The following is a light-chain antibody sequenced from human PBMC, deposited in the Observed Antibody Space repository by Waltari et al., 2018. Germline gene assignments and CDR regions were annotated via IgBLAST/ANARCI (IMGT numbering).Light chain of an antibody. V-gene: IGLV4-69*01. J-gene: IGLJ3*02. CDR2: VNSDGSH. Sequence: QLVLTQSPSASASLGASVTLTCTLDSGHSTHIIAWHQQQPQKGPRYLMKVNSDGSHSKGDEIPDRFSGSSSSSGTERYLTISSVQSEDEADYYCQTGGHGTWVFGGGTKLTVL. CDR1: SGHSTHI. CDR3: QTGGHGTWV.